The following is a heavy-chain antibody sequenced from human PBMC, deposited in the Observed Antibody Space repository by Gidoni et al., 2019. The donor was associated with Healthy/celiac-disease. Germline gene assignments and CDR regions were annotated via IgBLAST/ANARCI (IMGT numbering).Heavy chain of an antibody. Sequence: EVQLVESGGGLVQPGGSLRLSCAASGFTFRSYWLRWVRQAPGKGLEWVANIKQDGSEKYYVDSVKGRFTISRDNAKNSLYLQMNSLRAEDTAVYYCARQKGMAGKFDYWGQGTLVTVSS. CDR2: IKQDGSEK. D-gene: IGHD6-19*01. J-gene: IGHJ4*02. CDR1: GFTFRSYW. CDR3: ARQKGMAGKFDY. V-gene: IGHV3-7*01.